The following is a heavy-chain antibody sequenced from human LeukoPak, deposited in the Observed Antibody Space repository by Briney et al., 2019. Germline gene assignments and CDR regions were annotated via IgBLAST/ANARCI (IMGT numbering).Heavy chain of an antibody. J-gene: IGHJ4*02. CDR2: INPNSGGT. V-gene: IGHV1-2*02. CDR1: GFTFTDYY. Sequence: ASVKVSCKASGFTFTDYYMQWVRQAPGQGPEWMGWINPNSGGTNYAQKFQGRVTMTRDTSISTAYMELSRLRSDDTAVYYCARRASDSGSYDYWGQGTLVTVSS. CDR3: ARRASDSGSYDY. D-gene: IGHD1-26*01.